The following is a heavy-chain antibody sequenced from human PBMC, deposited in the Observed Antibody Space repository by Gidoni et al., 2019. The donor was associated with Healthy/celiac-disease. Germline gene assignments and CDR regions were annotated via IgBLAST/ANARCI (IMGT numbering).Heavy chain of an antibody. CDR3: ARASVVGVVVVAATMFDP. V-gene: IGHV1-69*01. D-gene: IGHD2-15*01. Sequence: QVQLVQSGAEVKKPGSSVKVSGKASGGNVRSYAISWLRQAPGQGLEWMGGNIPIFGTANYAQKFQGRVTITADESTSTAYMELSSLRSEDTAVYYCARASVVGVVVVAATMFDPWGQGTLVTVSS. J-gene: IGHJ5*02. CDR2: NIPIFGTA. CDR1: GGNVRSYA.